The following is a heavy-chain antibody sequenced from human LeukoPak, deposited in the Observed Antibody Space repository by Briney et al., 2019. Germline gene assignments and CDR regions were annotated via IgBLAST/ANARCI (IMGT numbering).Heavy chain of an antibody. CDR1: GFTFSSYG. J-gene: IGHJ6*03. V-gene: IGHV3-30*02. D-gene: IGHD6-13*01. CDR3: AKGIIAAAGDYYYYYMDV. Sequence: HPGGSLRLSCAASGFTFSSYGMHWVRQAPGRGLEWVAFIRYDGSNKYYADSVKGRFTISRDNSKNTLYLQMNSLRAEDTAVYYCAKGIIAAAGDYYYYYMDVWGKGTTVTISS. CDR2: IRYDGSNK.